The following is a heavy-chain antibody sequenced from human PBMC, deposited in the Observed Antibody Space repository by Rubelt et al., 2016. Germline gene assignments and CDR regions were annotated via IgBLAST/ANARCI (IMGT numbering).Heavy chain of an antibody. V-gene: IGHV3-7*05. CDR1: GFTFSPYS. D-gene: IGHD4/OR15-4a*01. CDR2: IKRDGSGK. CDR3: TRRFYGAADF. Sequence: EVQLVESGGGLVQPGGSLRLSCAASGFTFSPYSMTWVRQAPGKGLEWVGPIKRDGSGKNYVESVKGRVPISRDNAKNSLYLQMNSLRAEDTAVYYCTRRFYGAADFWGLGTLVTVSS. J-gene: IGHJ4*02.